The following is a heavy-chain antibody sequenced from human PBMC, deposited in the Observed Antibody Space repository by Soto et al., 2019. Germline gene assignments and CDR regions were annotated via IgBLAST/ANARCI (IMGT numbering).Heavy chain of an antibody. V-gene: IGHV1-2*04. CDR3: TRDFASYDYIWGSYTAYFDY. D-gene: IGHD3-16*01. CDR1: GYTFTGYY. J-gene: IGHJ4*02. Sequence: EASVKVSCKASGYTFTGYYMHWVRQAPGQGLEWMGWINPNSGGTNYAQKFQGWVTMTRDTSISTAYMELSRLRSDDTAVYYCTRDFASYDYIWGSYTAYFDYWGQGTLVTVSS. CDR2: INPNSGGT.